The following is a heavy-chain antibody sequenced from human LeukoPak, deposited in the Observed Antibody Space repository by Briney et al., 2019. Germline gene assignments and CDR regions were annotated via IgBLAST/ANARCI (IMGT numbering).Heavy chain of an antibody. CDR1: GYSFTSYW. D-gene: IGHD4-17*01. Sequence: GESLKISCKGSGYSFTSYWIGWVRQMPGKGLEWMGIIYPGDSDTRYSPSFQGQVTISADKSISTAYLQWSSLKASDTAMYYCASRPFETTVVPWDFYWGQGTLVTVPS. CDR2: IYPGDSDT. J-gene: IGHJ4*02. CDR3: ASRPFETTVVPWDFY. V-gene: IGHV5-51*01.